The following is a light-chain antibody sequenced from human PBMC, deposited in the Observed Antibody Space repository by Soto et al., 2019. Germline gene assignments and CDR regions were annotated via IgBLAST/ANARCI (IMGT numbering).Light chain of an antibody. CDR3: SSYAGSSNWV. Sequence: QSALTQPPSASGSPGQSVTISCTGTSSDVGGYNYVSWYQQHPGKAPKLMIYEVSKRPSGVPDRFSGSKSGNTASLTVSGLQAEDEADYYCSSYAGSSNWVFGGGTKLTVL. J-gene: IGLJ3*02. V-gene: IGLV2-8*01. CDR2: EVS. CDR1: SSDVGGYNY.